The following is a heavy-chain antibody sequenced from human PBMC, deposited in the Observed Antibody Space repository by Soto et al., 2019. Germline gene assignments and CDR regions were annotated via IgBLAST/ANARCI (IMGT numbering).Heavy chain of an antibody. D-gene: IGHD3-10*02. CDR2: IKQDEREK. Sequence: GGSLRLSCTTSGLRFSDYWMSWIRQAPGKGLEWVANIKQDEREKNYVDSVKGRFTISRDNAKNSLYLQMDSLRAEDTAVYYCASDKFNGNYYVRGVTYYFEYWGQGXLVTVSS. CDR1: GLRFSDYW. J-gene: IGHJ4*02. CDR3: ASDKFNGNYYVRGVTYYFEY. V-gene: IGHV3-7*03.